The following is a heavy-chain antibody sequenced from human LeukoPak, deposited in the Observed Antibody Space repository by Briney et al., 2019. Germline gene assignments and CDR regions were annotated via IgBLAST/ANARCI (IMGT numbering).Heavy chain of an antibody. CDR2: VSSRDDST. D-gene: IGHD3-9*01. J-gene: IGHJ4*02. V-gene: IGHV3-23*01. Sequence: GASLRLSCAASGFTFSNYAMSWVRQAPGKGREWVSAVSSRDDSTSYAHSVKGRFTISRDTSKNTLYLQMNSLRAEDTAVYYCAKWGDYDILAGYSDSDYWGQGTLVTVSS. CDR1: GFTFSNYA. CDR3: AKWGDYDILAGYSDSDY.